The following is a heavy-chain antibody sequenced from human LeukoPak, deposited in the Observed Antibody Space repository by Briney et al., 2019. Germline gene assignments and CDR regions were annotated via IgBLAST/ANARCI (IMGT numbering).Heavy chain of an antibody. V-gene: IGHV3-15*01. CDR3: TTGITMVRGVITYYYYGMDV. CDR2: IKSKTDGGTT. CDR1: GFTFSSYS. D-gene: IGHD3-10*01. Sequence: GGSLRLSCAASGFTFSSYSMNWVRQAPGKGLEWVGRIKSKTDGGTTDYAAPVKGRFTISRDDSKNTLYLQMNSLKTEDTAVYYCTTGITMVRGVITYYYYGMDVWGQGTTVTVSS. J-gene: IGHJ6*02.